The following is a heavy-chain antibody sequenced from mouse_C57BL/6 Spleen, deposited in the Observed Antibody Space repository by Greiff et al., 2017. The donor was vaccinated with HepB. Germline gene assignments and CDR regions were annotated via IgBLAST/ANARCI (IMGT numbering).Heavy chain of an antibody. D-gene: IGHD1-1*01. J-gene: IGHJ1*03. CDR2: ISDGGSYT. CDR3: ARDRDITTVVATDFDV. CDR1: GFTFSSYA. Sequence: DVMLVESGGGLVKPGGSLKLSCAASGFTFSSYAMSWVRQTPEKRLEWVATISDGGSYTYYPDNVKGRYTISRDNAKNNLYLQMSHLKSEDTAMYYCARDRDITTVVATDFDVWGTGTTVTVSS. V-gene: IGHV5-4*01.